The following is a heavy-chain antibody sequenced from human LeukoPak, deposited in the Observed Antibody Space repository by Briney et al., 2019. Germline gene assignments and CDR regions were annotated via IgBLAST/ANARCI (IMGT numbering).Heavy chain of an antibody. CDR2: MNPNSGNT. CDR3: ARSRKYYDYVWGSKRYYFDY. CDR1: GYTFTSYD. V-gene: IGHV1-8*01. Sequence: ASVKVSCKASGYTFTSYDINWVRQATGQGLEWMGWMNPNSGNTGYAQKFQGRVTMIRNTSISTAYMELSSLRSEDTAVYYCARSRKYYDYVWGSKRYYFDYWGQGTLVTVSS. J-gene: IGHJ4*02. D-gene: IGHD3-16*01.